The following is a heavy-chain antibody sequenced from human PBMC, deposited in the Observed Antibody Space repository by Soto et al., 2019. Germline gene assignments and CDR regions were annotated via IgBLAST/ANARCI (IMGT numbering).Heavy chain of an antibody. CDR3: AKDAGPEDSLFDY. CDR1: GFTFSHFG. J-gene: IGHJ4*02. CDR2: VSADGKNT. Sequence: EVQLLESGGDFVRSGGSLRLSCEASGFTFSHFGMAWVRQAPGKGLEWVSTVSADGKNTHYIDSVEGRFTISRDNSKNMLNLQMGSLSAEYTAIYYCAKDAGPEDSLFDYWGQGTLVTVSS. V-gene: IGHV3-23*01. D-gene: IGHD3-22*01.